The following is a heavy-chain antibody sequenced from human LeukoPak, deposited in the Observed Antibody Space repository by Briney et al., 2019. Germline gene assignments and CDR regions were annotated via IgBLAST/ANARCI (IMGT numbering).Heavy chain of an antibody. Sequence: KCSETQSLTCTVSGGSISSSSYYWGWIRQPPGKGLEWIGTIYYSGNTYYNPSLKSRVTTSVDTSKNQFSLKLSSVTAADTAMYYCATWIRLTNLDYWGQGTLVNVFS. CDR1: GGSISSSSYY. V-gene: IGHV4-39*01. J-gene: IGHJ4*02. CDR2: IYYSGNT. D-gene: IGHD5-18*01. CDR3: ATWIRLTNLDY.